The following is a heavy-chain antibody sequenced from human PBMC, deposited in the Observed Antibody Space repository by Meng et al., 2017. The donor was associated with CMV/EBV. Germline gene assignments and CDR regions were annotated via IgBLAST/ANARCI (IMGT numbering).Heavy chain of an antibody. CDR3: ARVGVGATTFAADY. CDR2: ISSSSSYI. Sequence: EVQLVESGGGLVKPGGSLRLSCAASGFTFSSYNMNWVRQAPGKGLEWVSSISSSSSYIYYADSVKGRFTISRDNAKNSLYLQMNSLRAEDTAVYYCARVGVGATTFAADYWGQGTLVT. V-gene: IGHV3-21*01. J-gene: IGHJ4*02. D-gene: IGHD1-26*01. CDR1: GFTFSSYN.